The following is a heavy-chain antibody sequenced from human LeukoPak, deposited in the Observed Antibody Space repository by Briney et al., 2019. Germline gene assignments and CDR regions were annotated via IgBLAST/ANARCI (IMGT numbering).Heavy chain of an antibody. CDR1: EFSVGSNY. Sequence: GSLRLSCAASEFSVGSNYMSWVRQAPGKGLEWVSVIYSGGSTYYADSVKGRFTISRDNSKNTLYLQMNSLRAEDTAVYYCARDAPYGGYFDYWGQGTLVTVSS. V-gene: IGHV3-53*01. J-gene: IGHJ4*02. CDR3: ARDAPYGGYFDY. CDR2: IYSGGST. D-gene: IGHD4/OR15-4a*01.